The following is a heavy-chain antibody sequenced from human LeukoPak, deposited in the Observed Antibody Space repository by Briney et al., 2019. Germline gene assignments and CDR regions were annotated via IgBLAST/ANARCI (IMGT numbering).Heavy chain of an antibody. CDR2: TSSDERNI. V-gene: IGHV3-30*02. CDR1: GFTFSNFG. D-gene: IGHD3-10*01. J-gene: IGHJ4*02. CDR3: AKDGSWSYTD. Sequence: GGSLRLSCAASGFTFSNFGMHWVRQAPGKGLEWVAYTSSDERNIKYADSVKGRFTISRDNSKRTLYLQMNGLRADDPAVYYCAKDGSWSYTDWGQGTLVTVSS.